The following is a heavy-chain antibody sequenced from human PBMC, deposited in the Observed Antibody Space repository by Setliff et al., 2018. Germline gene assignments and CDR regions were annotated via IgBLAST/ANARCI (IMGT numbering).Heavy chain of an antibody. V-gene: IGHV3-21*01. Sequence: GGSLRLSCAASGFTFSSYSMNWVRQAPGKGLEWVSSISSSSSYIYYADSVKGRFTISRDNAKNSLYLQMNSLRAEDTAVYYCAGPVDTAMVAAFDYWGQGTLVTVSS. D-gene: IGHD5-18*01. CDR1: GFTFSSYS. CDR2: ISSSSSYI. J-gene: IGHJ4*02. CDR3: AGPVDTAMVAAFDY.